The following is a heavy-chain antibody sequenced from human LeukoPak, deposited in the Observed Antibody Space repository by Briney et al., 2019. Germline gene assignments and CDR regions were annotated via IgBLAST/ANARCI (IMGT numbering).Heavy chain of an antibody. CDR2: ISGSGGST. CDR3: AKCRYYYGSGSYRDY. CDR1: GFTFSSYA. D-gene: IGHD3-10*01. J-gene: IGHJ4*02. Sequence: PGGSLRLSCAASGFTFSSYAMSWVRQAPGKGLEWVSAISGSGGSTYYADSVKGRFTISRDNSKNTLYLQMNSLRAEDTAVYYCAKCRYYYGSGSYRDYWGQGTLVTVSS. V-gene: IGHV3-23*01.